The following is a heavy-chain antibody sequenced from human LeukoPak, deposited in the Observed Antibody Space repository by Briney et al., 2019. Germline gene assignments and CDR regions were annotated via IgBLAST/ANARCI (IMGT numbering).Heavy chain of an antibody. Sequence: GGSLRLSCAASGFTFSSYSMNWVRQAPGKGLEWVSSISSSSSYIYYADSVKGRFTISRDNAKNSLYLHMNSLRAEDTAVYYCASQGPRQDYWGQGTPVTVSS. CDR1: GFTFSSYS. V-gene: IGHV3-21*01. CDR2: ISSSSSYI. J-gene: IGHJ4*02. CDR3: ASQGPRQDY.